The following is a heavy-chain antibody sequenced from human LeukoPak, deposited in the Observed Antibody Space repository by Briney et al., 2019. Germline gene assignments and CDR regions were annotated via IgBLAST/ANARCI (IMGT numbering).Heavy chain of an antibody. D-gene: IGHD3-22*01. V-gene: IGHV1-18*01. Sequence: GASVKVSGKASGSTFTSYGISWVRQAPGQGLECMGWISAYNGNTNYAQKLQGRVTMTTDTSTSTAYMELRSLRSDDTAVYYCAFSLYYYDSSGYYPDAFDIWGQGTMVTVSS. J-gene: IGHJ3*02. CDR2: ISAYNGNT. CDR3: AFSLYYYDSSGYYPDAFDI. CDR1: GSTFTSYG.